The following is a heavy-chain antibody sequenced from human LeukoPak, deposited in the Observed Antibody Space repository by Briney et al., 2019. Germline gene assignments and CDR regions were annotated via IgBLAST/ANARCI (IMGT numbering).Heavy chain of an antibody. V-gene: IGHV3-30*02. CDR2: IRYDETNK. Sequence: PGGSLRLSCEASGFTFSDYWMHWVRQAPGKGLEWVAFIRYDETNKHYADSVKGRFTISRDNSKNTLYLQMNSLRSEDTAVYYCAKGVYGGSSGGFYFDYWGQGALVTVSS. CDR1: GFTFSDYW. CDR3: AKGVYGGSSGGFYFDY. D-gene: IGHD1-26*01. J-gene: IGHJ4*02.